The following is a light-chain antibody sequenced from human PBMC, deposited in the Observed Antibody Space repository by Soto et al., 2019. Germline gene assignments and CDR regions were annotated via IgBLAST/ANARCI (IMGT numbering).Light chain of an antibody. J-gene: IGLJ1*01. CDR1: SSDVGGYNY. CDR3: SSYTISNTLV. CDR2: DVS. Sequence: QSALTQPASVSVSPGQSITISCTGTSSDVGGYNYVSWYQQYPGKAPKLMIYDVSNRPSGVSNRFSGSKSGNTASLTISGLQAEDEADYYCSSYTISNTLVFGSGTKLTVL. V-gene: IGLV2-14*01.